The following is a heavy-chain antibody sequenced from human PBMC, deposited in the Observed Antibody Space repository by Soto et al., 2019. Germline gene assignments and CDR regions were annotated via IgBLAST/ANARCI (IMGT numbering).Heavy chain of an antibody. J-gene: IGHJ6*02. Sequence: PGGSLRLSCTGSGFTFGDYAMSWSRQAPGKGLEWVGVIRSKAYGETTDYAASVKGRFTILRDDSKSIAYLQMNRLQSEDTGVYYCTRYTYTSRYSYYGMDVWSHGTTVTVSS. D-gene: IGHD2-2*01. V-gene: IGHV3-49*03. CDR3: TRYTYTSRYSYYGMDV. CDR2: IRSKAYGETT. CDR1: GFTFGDYA.